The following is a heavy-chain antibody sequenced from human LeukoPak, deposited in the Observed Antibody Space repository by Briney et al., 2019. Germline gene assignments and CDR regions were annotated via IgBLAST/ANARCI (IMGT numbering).Heavy chain of an antibody. CDR1: GGSFSGYY. D-gene: IGHD1-1*01. Sequence: PSETLSLTCAVYGGSFSGYYWSWIRQPPGKGLEWIGEINHSGSTNYNPSLKSRVTISVDTSTSTVYMELSSLRSEDTAVYYCARDVNNWNYYDYWGQGTLVTVSS. V-gene: IGHV4-34*01. CDR3: ARDVNNWNYYDY. J-gene: IGHJ4*02. CDR2: INHSGST.